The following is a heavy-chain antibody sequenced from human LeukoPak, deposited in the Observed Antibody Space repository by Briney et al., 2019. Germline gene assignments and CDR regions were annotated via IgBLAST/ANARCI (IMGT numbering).Heavy chain of an antibody. J-gene: IGHJ5*02. CDR3: ARGASIAAAGTGNWFDP. D-gene: IGHD6-13*01. V-gene: IGHV1-69*05. CDR1: GGTFSSYA. CDR2: IIPIFGTA. Sequence: SVKVSCTASGGTFSSYAISWVRQAPGQGLEWMGGIIPIFGTANYAQKFQGRVTITTDESTSTAYMELSSLRSEDTAVYYCARGASIAAAGTGNWFDPWGQGTLVTVSS.